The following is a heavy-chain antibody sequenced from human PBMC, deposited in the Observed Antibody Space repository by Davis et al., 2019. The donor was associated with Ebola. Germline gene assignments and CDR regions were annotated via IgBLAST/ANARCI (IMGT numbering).Heavy chain of an antibody. J-gene: IGHJ6*04. CDR2: ISSSSSYI. V-gene: IGHV3-21*01. CDR1: GFTFSSYS. CDR3: ARSARAYSGYHGMDV. D-gene: IGHD1-26*01. Sequence: GESLKISCAASGFTFSSYSMNWVRQAPGKGLEWVSSISSSSSYIYYADSVKGRFTISRDNAKNSLYLQMNSLRAEETAVYYCARSARAYSGYHGMDVWGKGTTVTVSS.